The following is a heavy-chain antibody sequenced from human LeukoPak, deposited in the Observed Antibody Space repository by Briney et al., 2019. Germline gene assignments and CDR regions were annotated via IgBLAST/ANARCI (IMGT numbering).Heavy chain of an antibody. Sequence: SETLSLSCAVYGGSFSGYYWSWIRQPPGKGLEWIGEINHSGSTNYNPSLKSRVTISVDTSKNQFSLKLSSVTAADTAVYYCASNRGYSSSWYWFNWFDPWGQGNLVTVSS. J-gene: IGHJ5*02. D-gene: IGHD6-13*01. CDR2: INHSGST. V-gene: IGHV4-34*01. CDR1: GGSFSGYY. CDR3: ASNRGYSSSWYWFNWFDP.